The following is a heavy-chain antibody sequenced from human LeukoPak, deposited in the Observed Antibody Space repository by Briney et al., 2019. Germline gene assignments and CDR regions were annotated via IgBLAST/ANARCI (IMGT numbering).Heavy chain of an antibody. CDR1: GFTFNSYS. V-gene: IGHV3-48*01. CDR2: ISGGTGTI. D-gene: IGHD1-26*01. J-gene: IGHJ6*03. CDR3: AKGGGYMDV. Sequence: PGGSLRLSCAASGFTFNSYSMSWVRQAPGKGLEWVSYISGGTGTIYYADSVKGRFTISRDNSENTLYLQMNSLRAEDTAVYYCAKGGGYMDVWGKGTTVTVSS.